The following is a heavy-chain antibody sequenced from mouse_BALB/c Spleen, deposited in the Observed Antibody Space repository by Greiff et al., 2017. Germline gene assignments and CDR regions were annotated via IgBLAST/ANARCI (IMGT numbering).Heavy chain of an antibody. CDR3: ARNLLYYFDY. CDR1: GYAFTNYL. CDR2: INPGSGGT. V-gene: IGHV1-54*01. D-gene: IGHD1-1*01. Sequence: QVQLQQSGAELVRPGTSVKVSCKASGYAFTNYLIEWVKQRPGQGLEWIGVINPGSGGTNYNEKFKGKATLTADKSSSTAYMQLSSLTSDDSAVYCCARNLLYYFDYWGQGTTLTVSS. J-gene: IGHJ2*01.